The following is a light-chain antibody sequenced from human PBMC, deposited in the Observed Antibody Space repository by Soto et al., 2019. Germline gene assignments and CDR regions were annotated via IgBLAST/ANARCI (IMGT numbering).Light chain of an antibody. Sequence: QSALTQPASVSGSPGQSITISCTGTSSDVGSYNLVSWYQQHPDKAPKLMIYEVSKRPSGVSDRFSGSKSGNTASLIISGLQAEDEADYYCCSYAGSSTLVFGGGTQLTVL. CDR3: CSYAGSSTLV. J-gene: IGLJ3*02. CDR1: SSDVGSYNL. CDR2: EVS. V-gene: IGLV2-23*02.